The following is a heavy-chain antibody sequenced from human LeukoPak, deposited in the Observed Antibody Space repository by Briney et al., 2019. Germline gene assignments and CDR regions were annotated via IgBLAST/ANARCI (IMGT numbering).Heavy chain of an antibody. Sequence: GGSLRLSCAASGFTFSSYAMTWVRQAPGKGLEWVSTISGSRSTTYYADSVKGRFTISRDNSKNTLYLQMNSLRAEDTAVYYCARQKFGVFDIWGQGTMVTVSS. CDR1: GFTFSSYA. CDR2: ISGSRSTT. V-gene: IGHV3-23*01. J-gene: IGHJ3*02. CDR3: ARQKFGVFDI. D-gene: IGHD2-8*01.